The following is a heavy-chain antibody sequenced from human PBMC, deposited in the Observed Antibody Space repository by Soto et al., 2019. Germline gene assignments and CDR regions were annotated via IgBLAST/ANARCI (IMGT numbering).Heavy chain of an antibody. Sequence: ASVKVSCKASGYIFSDYGIKWVRLAPGQGLEWMGWIIPYNDNTKYAENFQGRVTLTTDTSTNTVYMELRSLTPDDTGVYFCARKPYSHYYGMDVWGQGTSVTVSS. CDR3: ARKPYSHYYGMDV. CDR2: IIPYNDNT. J-gene: IGHJ6*02. V-gene: IGHV1-18*01. D-gene: IGHD2-21*01. CDR1: GYIFSDYG.